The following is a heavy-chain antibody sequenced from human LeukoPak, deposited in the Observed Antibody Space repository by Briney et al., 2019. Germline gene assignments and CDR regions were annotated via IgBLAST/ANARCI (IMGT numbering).Heavy chain of an antibody. CDR3: ARGYSSGWYQGDQYYHYMDV. Sequence: ASVKVSCTASGCTFTRYYMHWVRQAPGQGLEWMGIINPSGGSTNYAQKFQGRVTMTRDTSTTTVYMELSSLRSEDTAVYYCARGYSSGWYQGDQYYHYMDVWGKGTTVTVSS. CDR1: GCTFTRYY. CDR2: INPSGGST. D-gene: IGHD6-19*01. J-gene: IGHJ6*03. V-gene: IGHV1-46*01.